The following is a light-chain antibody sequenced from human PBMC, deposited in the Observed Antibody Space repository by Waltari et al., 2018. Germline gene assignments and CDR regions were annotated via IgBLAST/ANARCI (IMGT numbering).Light chain of an antibody. Sequence: QSALTQPASVSGSPGQSITISCTGTISDVGSYNLVSWYQQHPGKAPKLMIYEGSKRPSGVSNRFSGSKSGNTASLTISGLQAEDEADYYCCSYAGRGVFGTGTKVTVL. V-gene: IGLV2-23*01. J-gene: IGLJ1*01. CDR1: ISDVGSYNL. CDR3: CSYAGRGV. CDR2: EGS.